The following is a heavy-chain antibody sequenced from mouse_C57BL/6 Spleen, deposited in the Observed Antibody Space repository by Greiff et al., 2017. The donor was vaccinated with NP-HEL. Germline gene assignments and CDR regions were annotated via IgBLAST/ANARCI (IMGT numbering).Heavy chain of an antibody. V-gene: IGHV1-15*01. J-gene: IGHJ2*01. D-gene: IGHD2-5*01. CDR3: TRGDYSKGDYFDY. CDR2: IDPETGGT. Sequence: QVQLKESGAELVRPGASVTLSCKASGYTFTDYEMHWVKQTPVHGLEWIGAIDPETGGTAYNQKFKGKAILTADKSSSTAYMELRSLTSEDSAVYYCTRGDYSKGDYFDYWGQGTTLTVSS. CDR1: GYTFTDYE.